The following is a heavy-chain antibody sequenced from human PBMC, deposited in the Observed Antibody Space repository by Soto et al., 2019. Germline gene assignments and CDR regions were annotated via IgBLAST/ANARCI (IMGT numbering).Heavy chain of an antibody. J-gene: IGHJ4*02. Sequence: EVQLVESGGGLVQPGGSLKLSCAASGFTFSGSAMHWVRQASGKGLEWVGRIRSKANSYATAYAASVKGRFTISRDDSKNTAYLQMNSLKTEDTAVYYCTRHTIAVAVLWGQGTLVTVSS. CDR2: IRSKANSYAT. D-gene: IGHD6-19*01. CDR3: TRHTIAVAVL. CDR1: GFTFSGSA. V-gene: IGHV3-73*02.